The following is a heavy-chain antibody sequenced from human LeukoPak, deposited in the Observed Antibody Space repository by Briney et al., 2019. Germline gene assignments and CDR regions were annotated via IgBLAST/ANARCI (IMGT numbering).Heavy chain of an antibody. V-gene: IGHV3-48*03. CDR1: GYIFSAYE. J-gene: IGHJ4*02. D-gene: IGHD6-19*01. CDR3: ARVYSSGWSY. CDR2: ISSSGSTI. Sequence: GGSLRLSCAASGYIFSAYEMNWVRQAPGKGLEWVSYISSSGSTIYYADSVKGRFTISRDNAKKSLYLQMNSLRAEDTAVYYCARVYSSGWSYWGQGTLVTVSS.